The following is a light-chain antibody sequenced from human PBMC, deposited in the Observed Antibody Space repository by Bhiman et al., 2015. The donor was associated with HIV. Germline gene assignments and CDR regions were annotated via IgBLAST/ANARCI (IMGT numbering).Light chain of an antibody. CDR1: SSNIEAGYD. CDR3: CSYAGSSTPWV. V-gene: IGLV1-40*01. Sequence: QSVLTQPPSVSGASGQRVTISCTGSSSNIEAGYDVHWYQQFPGSAPKLLIYNNNNRPSGVPDRFSVSKSGTSASLAITGLQAEDEADYYCCSYAGSSTPWVFGGGTKLTVL. CDR2: NNN. J-gene: IGLJ3*02.